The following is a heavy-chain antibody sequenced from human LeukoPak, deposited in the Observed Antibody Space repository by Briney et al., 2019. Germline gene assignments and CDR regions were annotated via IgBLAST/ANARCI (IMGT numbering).Heavy chain of an antibody. J-gene: IGHJ4*02. Sequence: PGGSLRLSCAASGFTFSSYAMSWVRQAPGKGLEWVSAISGSGGSTYYADSVKGRFTISRDNSKNTLYLQMNSLRAEDTAVYYCARILYISGWSIDYWGQGALVTVSS. CDR2: ISGSGGST. CDR3: ARILYISGWSIDY. V-gene: IGHV3-23*01. D-gene: IGHD6-19*01. CDR1: GFTFSSYA.